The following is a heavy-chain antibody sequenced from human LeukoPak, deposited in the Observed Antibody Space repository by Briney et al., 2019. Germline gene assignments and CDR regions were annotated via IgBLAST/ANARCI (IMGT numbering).Heavy chain of an antibody. J-gene: IGHJ4*02. CDR2: INSSGSSV. V-gene: IGHV3-48*03. CDR1: GFTFTNYE. CDR3: ASQWFGDFYFDY. Sequence: GSLRLSCAASGFTFTNYEMNWVRQAPGKGLEWVSYINSSGSSVYYADSVKGRFTISRDNAKNSVYLQMNGLRAEDTAVYYCASQWFGDFYFDYWGQGTLVTVSS. D-gene: IGHD3-10*01.